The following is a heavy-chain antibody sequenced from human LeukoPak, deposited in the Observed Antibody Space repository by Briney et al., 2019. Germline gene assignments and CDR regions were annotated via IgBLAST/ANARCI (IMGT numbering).Heavy chain of an antibody. J-gene: IGHJ6*03. D-gene: IGHD3-3*01. CDR3: AREEYDFWSGYYYYYMDV. CDR2: IYTSGST. Sequence: SETLSLTRTVSGGSISSYYWSWIRQPAGKGLEWIGRIYTSGSTNYNPSLKSRVTMSVDTSKNQFSLKLSSVTAADTAVYYCAREEYDFWSGYYYYYMDVWGKGTTVTVSS. CDR1: GGSISSYY. V-gene: IGHV4-4*07.